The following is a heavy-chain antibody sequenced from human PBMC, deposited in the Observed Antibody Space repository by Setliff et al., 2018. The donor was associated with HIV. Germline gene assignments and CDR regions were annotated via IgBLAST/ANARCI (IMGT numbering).Heavy chain of an antibody. D-gene: IGHD3-22*01. CDR2: IYYSGST. V-gene: IGHV4-59*01. CDR3: ARDTGKSSGLDY. J-gene: IGHJ4*02. Sequence: SETLSLTCTVSGGSISNYYWSWIRQPPGKGLEWIGNIYYSGSTKYNPSLKSRVTISEDTSKNQFSLKVSSVTAADTAVYYCARDTGKSSGLDYWGQGTLVTVSS. CDR1: GGSISNYY.